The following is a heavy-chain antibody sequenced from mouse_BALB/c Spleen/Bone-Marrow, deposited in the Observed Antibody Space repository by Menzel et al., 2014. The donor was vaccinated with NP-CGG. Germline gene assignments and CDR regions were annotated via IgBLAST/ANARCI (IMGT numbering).Heavy chain of an antibody. V-gene: IGHV7-3*02. D-gene: IGHD1-1*01. CDR2: IRNKANGYTT. CDR1: GFTFTDYY. Sequence: EVKLMESGGGLVQPGGSLRLSCATSGFTFTDYYMSWVRQPPGKALEWLGFIRNKANGYTTEYSASVKGRFTISRDNSQSILYLQMNTLRAEDSATYYCARIGSSFYYYAMDYWGQGTSVTVPS. J-gene: IGHJ4*01. CDR3: ARIGSSFYYYAMDY.